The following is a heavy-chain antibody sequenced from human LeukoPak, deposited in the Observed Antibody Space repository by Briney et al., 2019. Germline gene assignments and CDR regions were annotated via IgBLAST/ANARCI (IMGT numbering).Heavy chain of an antibody. V-gene: IGHV4-39*01. J-gene: IGHJ4*02. CDR1: GGSISSTSYY. Sequence: KPSETLSLTCTVSGGSISSTSYYWGWIRQPPGKGLEWIGSIYYSGSTYYNPSLKSRVTISVDTSKIQSSLKLSSVTAADTAVYYCARINYDSSGYYASFDYWGQGTLVTVSS. CDR2: IYYSGST. D-gene: IGHD3-22*01. CDR3: ARINYDSSGYYASFDY.